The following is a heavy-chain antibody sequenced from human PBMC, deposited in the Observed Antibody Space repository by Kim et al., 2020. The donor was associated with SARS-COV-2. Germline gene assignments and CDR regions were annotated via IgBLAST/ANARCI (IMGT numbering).Heavy chain of an antibody. CDR3: ARGGVQQLVRWGFDY. CDR1: GFTFSSYS. CDR2: ISSSSSYI. V-gene: IGHV3-21*01. Sequence: GGSLRLSCAASGFTFSSYSMNWVRQAPGKGLEWVSSISSSSSYIYYADSVKGRFTISRDNAKNSLYLQMNSLRAEDTAVYYCARGGVQQLVRWGFDYWGQGTLVTVSS. J-gene: IGHJ4*02. D-gene: IGHD6-13*01.